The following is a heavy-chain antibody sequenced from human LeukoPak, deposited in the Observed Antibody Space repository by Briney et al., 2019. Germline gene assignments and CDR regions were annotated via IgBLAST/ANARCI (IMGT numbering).Heavy chain of an antibody. J-gene: IGHJ3*02. Sequence: PGGSLRLSCAASGFTVSRSFMNWVRQAPGKGLEWLAILYRDGGTTYYADSVKGRFTISRDSSKNTLYLQMNSLRAEDTAVYYCAKIIAVAGTGEDNVFDIWGQGTMVTVPS. CDR3: AKIIAVAGTGEDNVFDI. D-gene: IGHD6-13*01. CDR1: GFTVSRSF. CDR2: LYRDGGTT. V-gene: IGHV3-53*01.